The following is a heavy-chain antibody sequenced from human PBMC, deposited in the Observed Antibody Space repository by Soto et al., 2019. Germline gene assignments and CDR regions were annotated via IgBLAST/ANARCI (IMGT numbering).Heavy chain of an antibody. D-gene: IGHD3-16*01. J-gene: IGHJ4*02. V-gene: IGHV4-30-2*02. CDR1: GGSISSGGYS. CDR3: ARRYGGNFDY. CDR2: IYHSGST. Sequence: PSETLSLTCAVSGGSISSGGYSWSWIRQPPGKGLEWIGYIYHSGSTYYNPSLKSRVTISVDTSQNQFSLKLSSVTAADTAVYYRARRYGGNFDYWGQGTLVAVSS.